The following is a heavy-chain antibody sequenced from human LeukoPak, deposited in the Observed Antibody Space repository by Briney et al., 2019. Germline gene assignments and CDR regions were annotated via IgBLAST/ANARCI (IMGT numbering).Heavy chain of an antibody. D-gene: IGHD6-19*01. CDR1: GFTFSSYS. CDR3: AREVAAPYFDY. J-gene: IGHJ4*02. V-gene: IGHV3-21*01. Sequence: GGSLRLSCAASGFTFSSYSMNWVRQAPGKGLEWVSSISSRSSYIYYADSVKGRFTISRDNAKNSLYLQMNSLRAEDTAVYYCAREVAAPYFDYWGQGTLVTVSS. CDR2: ISSRSSYI.